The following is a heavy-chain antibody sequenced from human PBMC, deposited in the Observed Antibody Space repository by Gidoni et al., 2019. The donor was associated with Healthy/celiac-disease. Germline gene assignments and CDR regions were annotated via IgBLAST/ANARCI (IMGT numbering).Heavy chain of an antibody. J-gene: IGHJ4*02. V-gene: IGHV4-34*01. CDR1: GGSFSGYY. Sequence: QVELQQWGAGLLKPSETLSLTCAVYGGSFSGYYWSWIRQPPGKGLEWIGEINHSGSTNYNPSLKSRVPISVDTSKNQFSLKLSSVTAADTAVYYCARTAGYSSSWYLGVSTDRFDYWGQGTLVTVSS. CDR3: ARTAGYSSSWYLGVSTDRFDY. D-gene: IGHD6-13*01. CDR2: INHSGST.